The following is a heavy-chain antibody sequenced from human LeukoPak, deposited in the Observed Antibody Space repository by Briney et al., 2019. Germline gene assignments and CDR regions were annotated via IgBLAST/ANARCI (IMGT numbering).Heavy chain of an antibody. D-gene: IGHD4-17*01. CDR1: GFTFTNYA. CDR3: AKSHLTTVNFGRTSDF. CDR2: IGGRGYVT. V-gene: IGHV3-23*01. J-gene: IGHJ4*02. Sequence: PGGSLRLSCVASGFTFTNYAMTWVRQAPGKGLEWVSAIGGRGYVTYYADSVTGRFTISRDNSKNTLYLQMNSLRADDPALYHCAKSHLTTVNFGRTSDFWGQGTLVTVFS.